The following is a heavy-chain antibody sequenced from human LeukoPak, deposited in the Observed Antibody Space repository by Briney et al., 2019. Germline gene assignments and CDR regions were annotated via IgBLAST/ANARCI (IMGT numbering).Heavy chain of an antibody. CDR3: AKASHSGSYYIFDAFDI. J-gene: IGHJ3*02. CDR2: MSGSGGTA. D-gene: IGHD1-26*01. V-gene: IGHV3-23*01. Sequence: GGSLRLSCVASGFTFSIYAMSWVRQAPGKGLEWVSVMSGSGGTAYYADSVKGRFTISRDNSKNTLYLQMNSLRAEDTAVYHCAKASHSGSYYIFDAFDIWGQGTMVTVSS. CDR1: GFTFSIYA.